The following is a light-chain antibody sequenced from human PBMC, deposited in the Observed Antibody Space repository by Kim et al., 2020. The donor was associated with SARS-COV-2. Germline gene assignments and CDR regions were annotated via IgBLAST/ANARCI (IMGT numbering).Light chain of an antibody. Sequence: GQSVTISCTGTSSDVGGYNYVSWYQQHPGKAPKLMIYDASKRPSGVPDRFSGSKSGNTASLTISGLQAEDEADYYCCSYAGRYTYVFGTGTKVTVL. V-gene: IGLV2-11*01. CDR1: SSDVGGYNY. CDR2: DAS. J-gene: IGLJ1*01. CDR3: CSYAGRYTYV.